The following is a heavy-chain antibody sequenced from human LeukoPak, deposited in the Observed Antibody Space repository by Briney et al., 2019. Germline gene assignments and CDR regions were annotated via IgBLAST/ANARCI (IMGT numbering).Heavy chain of an antibody. V-gene: IGHV1-2*02. Sequence: GASVKVSCKPSGYTFTGYYLHWVRQAPGQGPEWMGWINPNTGATMYSQKFQGRVTLTEDTSIDTAYMELYILRSEDTAVYYCATPGPAPINNWFETWGQGTLVTVSS. J-gene: IGHJ5*02. CDR1: GYTFTGYY. CDR3: ATPGPAPINNWFET. D-gene: IGHD2-2*01. CDR2: INPNTGAT.